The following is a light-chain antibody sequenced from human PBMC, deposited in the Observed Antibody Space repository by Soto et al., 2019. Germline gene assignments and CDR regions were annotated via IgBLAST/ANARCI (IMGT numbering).Light chain of an antibody. Sequence: QSALTQPASVSGSPGQSITISCTGTSSDVGGYNYVSWYQQHPGKAPKLMIYEVSNRPSGVSNRFSGSKSGNTASLTISGLQAEDEADYYCSSYTMSNTRPFFFGTGTKLTVL. CDR1: SSDVGGYNY. J-gene: IGLJ1*01. CDR2: EVS. V-gene: IGLV2-14*01. CDR3: SSYTMSNTRPFF.